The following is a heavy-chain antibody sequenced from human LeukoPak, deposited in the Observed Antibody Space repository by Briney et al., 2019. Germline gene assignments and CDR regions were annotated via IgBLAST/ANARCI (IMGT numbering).Heavy chain of an antibody. D-gene: IGHD6-19*01. J-gene: IGHJ6*03. CDR2: ISGSGGST. CDR3: ARGSGWFNHYYMDV. CDR1: GFTFSSYG. V-gene: IGHV3-23*01. Sequence: GGSLRLSCAASGFTFSSYGMSWVRQAPGKGLEWVSAISGSGGSTYYADSVKGRFTISRDNSKNTLYLQMGSLRTEDMAVYYCARGSGWFNHYYMDVWGKGTTVTISS.